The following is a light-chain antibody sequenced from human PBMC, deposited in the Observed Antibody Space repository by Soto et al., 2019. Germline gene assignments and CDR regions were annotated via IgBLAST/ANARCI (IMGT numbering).Light chain of an antibody. V-gene: IGLV1-40*01. J-gene: IGLJ2*01. CDR2: DNN. CDR1: RSNIGAGFG. CDR3: QSYDGSLSGPVV. Sequence: QSVLTQPPSVSGAPGQRVTISCTGTRSNIGAGFGVHWYQQLPGTAPKLLIYDNNNRPAGVPDRFSGSKSGTSASLAITVLQAEDEADYYCQSYDGSLSGPVVFGGGTKLTVL.